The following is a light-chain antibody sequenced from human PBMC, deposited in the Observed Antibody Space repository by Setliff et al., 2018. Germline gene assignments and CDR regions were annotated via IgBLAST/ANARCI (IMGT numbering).Light chain of an antibody. CDR2: AVT. J-gene: IGLJ1*01. CDR1: SNDVGGYNY. Sequence: QSVLAQPPSASGSPGQSVTISCTGTSNDVGGYNYVSWYKQHPGEAPQLMIYAVTKRPSGVSNRFSGSKSGKAASLTISGLQAEDEADYYCCSYVRGSAYVFGTGTKVTVL. V-gene: IGLV2-14*03. CDR3: CSYVRGSAYV.